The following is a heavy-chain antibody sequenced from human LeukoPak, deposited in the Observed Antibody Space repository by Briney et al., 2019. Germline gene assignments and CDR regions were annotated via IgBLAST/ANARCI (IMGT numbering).Heavy chain of an antibody. V-gene: IGHV1-69*13. CDR3: ARTPRSYDSSGTQPPGY. CDR2: IIPIFGTA. D-gene: IGHD3-22*01. CDR1: GGTFSSYA. J-gene: IGHJ4*02. Sequence: LVKVSCKASGGTFSSYAISWVRQAPGQGLEWMGGIIPIFGTANYAQKFQGRVTITADESTSTAYMELSSLRSEDTAVYYCARTPRSYDSSGTQPPGYWGQGTLVTVSS.